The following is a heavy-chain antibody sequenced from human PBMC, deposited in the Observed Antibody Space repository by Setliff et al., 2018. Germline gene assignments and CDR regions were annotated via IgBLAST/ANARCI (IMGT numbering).Heavy chain of an antibody. CDR2: IIPMFGTP. CDR1: GGTFSSQG. Sequence: VKVSCKASGGTFSSQGISWVRQAPGQGLEWMGGIIPMFGTPAYAQKFQDRVTITTDESTSTAYMELDSLRSEDTAVYYCARSPAVLGIVYLDPWGQGTLVTVSS. J-gene: IGHJ5*02. V-gene: IGHV1-69*05. CDR3: ARSPAVLGIVYLDP. D-gene: IGHD2-15*01.